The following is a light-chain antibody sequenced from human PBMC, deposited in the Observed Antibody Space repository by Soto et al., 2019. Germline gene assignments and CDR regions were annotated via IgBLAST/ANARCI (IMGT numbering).Light chain of an antibody. CDR2: GAS. J-gene: IGKJ3*01. CDR1: QSVTSSY. V-gene: IGKV3-20*01. CDR3: QQDCDSPRVT. Sequence: EIILTQSPGTLSLSPGERATLSCRASQSVTSSYLAWYQQKPGQAPRLLIYGASSRATGIPDRFSGSGSGTDFTRTISRLEPEDFAVYCYQQDCDSPRVTCGLGTKVDIK.